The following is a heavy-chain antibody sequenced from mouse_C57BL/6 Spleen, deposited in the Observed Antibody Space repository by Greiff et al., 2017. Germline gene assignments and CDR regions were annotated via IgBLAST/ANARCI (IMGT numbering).Heavy chain of an antibody. CDR3: ARSLLTGTWYFDY. J-gene: IGHJ2*01. V-gene: IGHV1-82*01. CDR2: IYPGDGDT. Sequence: VQLQQSGPELVKPGASVKISCKASGYAFSSSWMNWVKQRPGKGLEWIGRIYPGDGDTNYNGKFKGKATLTADKSSSTAYMQLSSLTSEDSAVYFCARSLLTGTWYFDYWGQGTTLTVSS. D-gene: IGHD4-1*01. CDR1: GYAFSSSW.